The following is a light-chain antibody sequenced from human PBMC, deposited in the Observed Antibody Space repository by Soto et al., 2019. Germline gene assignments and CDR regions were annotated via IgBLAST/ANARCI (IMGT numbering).Light chain of an antibody. J-gene: IGLJ2*01. CDR3: SSYTTSSTLI. CDR2: EVS. CDR1: SSDVGGYNY. Sequence: QSVLTQPASVSGSPGQSITISCTGTSSDVGGYNYVSWYLQHPGKAPKLMIYEVSNRPSGVSNRFSGSKSGNTASLTISGLQAEDEADYYCSSYTTSSTLIFGGGTQLTVL. V-gene: IGLV2-14*01.